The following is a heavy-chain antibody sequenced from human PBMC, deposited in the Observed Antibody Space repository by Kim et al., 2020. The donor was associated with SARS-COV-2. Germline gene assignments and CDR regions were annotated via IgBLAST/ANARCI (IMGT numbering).Heavy chain of an antibody. V-gene: IGHV3-23*01. CDR1: GFTFINLD. CDR3: TKGGWLDN. CDR2: ISASGGNT. J-gene: IGHJ4*02. Sequence: GGSLRLSCAASGFTFINLDMSWVRQAPGRGLEWVSFISASGGNTHYSDSVKGRFTVSRDNSDNTLYLQINSLRAEDTAVYYCTKGGWLDNWGPETLVSVSP. D-gene: IGHD6-19*01.